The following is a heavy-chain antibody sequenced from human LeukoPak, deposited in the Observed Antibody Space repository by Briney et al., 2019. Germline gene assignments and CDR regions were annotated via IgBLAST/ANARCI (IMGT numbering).Heavy chain of an antibody. V-gene: IGHV4-59*08. CDR1: GGSISSYY. D-gene: IGHD6-13*01. Sequence: SETVSLTCSVSGGSISSYYWSWIRQPPGKGLEWIGYIYYSGSTNYNPSLKSRVTISVDTSKNQFSLKLSSVTAADTAVYYCARKSSSWYGSWFDPWGQGTLVTVSS. J-gene: IGHJ5*02. CDR2: IYYSGST. CDR3: ARKSSSWYGSWFDP.